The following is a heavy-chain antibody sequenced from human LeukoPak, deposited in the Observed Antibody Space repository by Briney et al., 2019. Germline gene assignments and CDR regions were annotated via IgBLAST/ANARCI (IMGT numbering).Heavy chain of an antibody. CDR2: ISYSGST. CDR1: GGSLSSYY. CDR3: AREEVPHGFDI. J-gene: IGHJ3*02. V-gene: IGHV4-59*01. Sequence: SETLSLTCIVSGGSLSSYYWSWIRQPPGKGQEWIGYISYSGSTNYNPSLKSRVTMSLDTSKNQFSLKLSSVTAADTAVYYCAREEVPHGFDIWGQGTMVTVSS.